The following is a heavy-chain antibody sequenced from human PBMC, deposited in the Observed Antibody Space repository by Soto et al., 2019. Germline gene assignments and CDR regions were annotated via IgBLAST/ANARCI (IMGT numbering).Heavy chain of an antibody. CDR3: ARRNGYADYAYYYCDNMDV. CDR1: GFTFSNYA. Sequence: EVQLLESGGGLIQPGGSLRLSCAASGFTFSNYAMNWVRQAPGKGLEWVSVISGGGSSTYYADSVKGRFTIARDNSKNTLKLQMSSLRTEDTAVYYGARRNGYADYAYYYCDNMDVWGKGTTVTVSS. D-gene: IGHD4-17*01. J-gene: IGHJ6*03. V-gene: IGHV3-23*01. CDR2: ISGGGSST.